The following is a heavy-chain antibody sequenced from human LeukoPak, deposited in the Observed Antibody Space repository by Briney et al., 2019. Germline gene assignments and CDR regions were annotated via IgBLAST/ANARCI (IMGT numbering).Heavy chain of an antibody. D-gene: IGHD3-22*01. CDR1: GGSISSYY. Sequence: SETLSLTCTVYGGSISSYYWSWVRQPPGKGLEWIGYIYYSGSTNYNPSLKSRVTISVDTSKNQFSLKLSSVTAADTAVYYCARVGLDSSGYYKLDYWGQGTLVTVSS. J-gene: IGHJ4*02. V-gene: IGHV4-59*01. CDR2: IYYSGST. CDR3: ARVGLDSSGYYKLDY.